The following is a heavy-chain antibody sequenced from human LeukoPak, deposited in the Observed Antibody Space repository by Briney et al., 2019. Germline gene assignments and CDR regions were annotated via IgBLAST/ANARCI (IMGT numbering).Heavy chain of an antibody. CDR3: ARVFYGSGSYYNGNWFDP. D-gene: IGHD3-10*01. CDR2: IYTSGST. CDR1: GGSISSYY. Sequence: PSETLSLTGTVSGGSISSYYWSWIRQPAGKGLEWIGRIYTSGSTNYNPSLKSRVTISVDTSKNQFSLKLSSVTAADTALYYCARVFYGSGSYYNGNWFDPWGQGTLVTVSS. V-gene: IGHV4-4*07. J-gene: IGHJ5*02.